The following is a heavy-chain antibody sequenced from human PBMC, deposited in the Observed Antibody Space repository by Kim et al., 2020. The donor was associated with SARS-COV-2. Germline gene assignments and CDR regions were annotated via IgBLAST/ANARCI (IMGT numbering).Heavy chain of an antibody. Sequence: ASVKVSCKASGFTFSNYVIHWVRQAPGQRLEWMGWINAGNGNTKYSQKFHGRVTITRDSSASAAYMELSSLRSEDTAGSYCGRGEIGYCSSTTCSDAFDIWGQGTTVTVSS. D-gene: IGHD2-2*01. CDR2: INAGNGNT. CDR3: GRGEIGYCSSTTCSDAFDI. CDR1: GFTFSNYV. J-gene: IGHJ3*02. V-gene: IGHV1-3*01.